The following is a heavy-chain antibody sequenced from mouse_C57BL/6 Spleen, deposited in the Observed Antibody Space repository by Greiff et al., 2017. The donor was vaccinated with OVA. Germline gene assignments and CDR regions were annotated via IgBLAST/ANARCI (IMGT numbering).Heavy chain of an antibody. D-gene: IGHD2-2*01. Sequence: VQLQQSVAELVRPGASVKLSCTASGFNIKNTFMHWVKQRPEQGLEWIGRIDPANGNTKYAPKFQGKATITADTSSNTAYLQLSSLTSEGTAIYYCAKGYDGYYYAMDYWGQGTSVTVSS. V-gene: IGHV14-3*01. J-gene: IGHJ4*01. CDR3: AKGYDGYYYAMDY. CDR1: GFNIKNTF. CDR2: IDPANGNT.